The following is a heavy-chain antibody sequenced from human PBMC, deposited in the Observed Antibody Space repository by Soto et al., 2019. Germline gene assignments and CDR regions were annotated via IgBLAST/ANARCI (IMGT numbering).Heavy chain of an antibody. CDR3: ARSASSYDVWKAYYYCYGMDV. CDR1: GDTFSSYA. Sequence: SVKVSCKASGDTFSSYAISWVRQAPGQGLEWMGGIIPIFGTANYAQKFQGRVTITADKSTSTAYMELSSLRSDDTAVYYCARSASSYDVWKAYYYCYGMDVWGQGTTVTVSS. D-gene: IGHD3-3*01. CDR2: IIPIFGTA. V-gene: IGHV1-69*06. J-gene: IGHJ6*02.